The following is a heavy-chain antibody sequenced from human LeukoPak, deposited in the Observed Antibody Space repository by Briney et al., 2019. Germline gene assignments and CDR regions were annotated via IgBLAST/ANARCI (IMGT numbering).Heavy chain of an antibody. CDR1: GGSISSYY. Sequence: SETLSLTCTVSGGSISSYYWSWIRQPPGKGLEWIGYIYYSGSTNYNPSLKSRVTISVDTSKNQFSLKLSSVTAADTAVYYCARVTLAGPSNWFDPWGQGTLVTVSS. J-gene: IGHJ5*02. D-gene: IGHD6-19*01. CDR2: IYYSGST. V-gene: IGHV4-59*08. CDR3: ARVTLAGPSNWFDP.